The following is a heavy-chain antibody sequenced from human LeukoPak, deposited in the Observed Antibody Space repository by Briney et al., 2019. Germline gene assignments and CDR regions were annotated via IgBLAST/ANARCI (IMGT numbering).Heavy chain of an antibody. CDR1: GGSISSYY. CDR2: IYYSGST. V-gene: IGHV4-59*01. D-gene: IGHD1-1*01. Sequence: SETLSLTCTVSGGSISSYYWSWIRQPPGKGLEWIRYIYYSGSTNYNPSLKSRVTISVDTSKNQFSLKLSSVTAADTAVYYCARLSRSWNWFDPWGQGTLVTVSS. CDR3: ARLSRSWNWFDP. J-gene: IGHJ5*02.